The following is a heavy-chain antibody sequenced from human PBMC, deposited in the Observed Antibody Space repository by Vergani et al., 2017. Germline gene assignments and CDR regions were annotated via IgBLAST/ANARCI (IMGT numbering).Heavy chain of an antibody. CDR3: AKGDSAGFGESIGV. D-gene: IGHD3-10*01. J-gene: IGHJ6*02. CDR1: GFTFSSYG. V-gene: IGHV3-30*18. CDR2: ISYDGSNK. Sequence: QVQLVESGGGVVQPGGSLRLSCAASGFTFSSYGMHWVRQAPGKGLEWVAVISYDGSNKYYADSVKGRFTISRDNSKNTLYLQMNSLRAEDTAVYYCAKGDSAGFGESIGVGGQGTTVTVSS.